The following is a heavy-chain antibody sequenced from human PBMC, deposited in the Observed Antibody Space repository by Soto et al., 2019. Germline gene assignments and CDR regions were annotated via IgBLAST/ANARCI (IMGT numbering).Heavy chain of an antibody. CDR1: GFTFINYS. CDR2: ISSTSSTI. CDR3: ARERIAAFDY. Sequence: EVPLVESGGGLVQPGGSLRLSCAASGFTFINYSMNWVRQAPGKGLEWVSYISSTSSTIYYADSVKGRFTISRDNAQNSLYLQMNSLRAEDTAVYYCARERIAAFDYWGQGTLVTVSS. D-gene: IGHD6-25*01. V-gene: IGHV3-48*01. J-gene: IGHJ4*02.